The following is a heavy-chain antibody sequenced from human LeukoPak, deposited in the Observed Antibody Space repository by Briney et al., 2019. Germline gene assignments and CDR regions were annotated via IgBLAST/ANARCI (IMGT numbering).Heavy chain of an antibody. CDR1: GFTFSSYA. Sequence: TGGSLRLSCAASGFTFSSYAMSWVRQAPGKGLEWVSAISGSGGSTYYADSVKGRFTISRDNAKNSLYLQMNSLRAEDTAVYYCARNFFVKDSSGWPPGGWFDPWGQGTLVTVSS. CDR3: ARNFFVKDSSGWPPGGWFDP. V-gene: IGHV3-23*01. CDR2: ISGSGGST. J-gene: IGHJ5*02. D-gene: IGHD6-19*01.